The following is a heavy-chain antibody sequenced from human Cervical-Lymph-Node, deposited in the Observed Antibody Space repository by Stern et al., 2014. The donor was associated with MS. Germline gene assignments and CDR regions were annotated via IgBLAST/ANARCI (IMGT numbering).Heavy chain of an antibody. CDR1: GDSISSGDYY. V-gene: IGHV4-30-4*01. CDR3: ARGRSIFDS. Sequence: VQLVQSGPGLVKPSQTLSLTCTVSGDSISSGDYYWSWIRQTPGKGLEWIGFIFYTGSTYYNPSLKSRLTISVDTSKNTFSLKLSSVTAADTAVYYCARGRSIFDSWGQGTLVAVSS. CDR2: IFYTGST. J-gene: IGHJ4*02. D-gene: IGHD6-6*01.